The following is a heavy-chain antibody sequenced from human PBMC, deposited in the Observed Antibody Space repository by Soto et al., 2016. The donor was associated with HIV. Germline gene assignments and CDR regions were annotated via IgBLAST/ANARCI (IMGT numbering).Heavy chain of an antibody. D-gene: IGHD6-13*01. CDR1: GYTFPSYD. CDR2: MNPNSGNT. V-gene: IGHV1-8*01. Sequence: QVQLVQSGAEVKKPGASVKVSCKASGYTFPSYDINWVRQATGQGLEWMGWMNPNSGNTGYAQKFQGRVTITRNTSISTAYMELSSLRSEDTAVYYCARVQGYSSSWSLYYYYYYMDVWGKGTTVTVSS. CDR3: ARVQGYSSSWSLYYYYYYMDV. J-gene: IGHJ6*03.